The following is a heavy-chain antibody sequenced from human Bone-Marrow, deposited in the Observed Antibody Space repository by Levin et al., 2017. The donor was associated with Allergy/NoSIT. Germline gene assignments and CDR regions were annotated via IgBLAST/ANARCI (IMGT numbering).Heavy chain of an antibody. D-gene: IGHD2-15*01. V-gene: IGHV4-31*03. CDR3: ASGRSVIVAASLDS. CDR1: GGSINTPGYY. CDR2: IYFSGST. J-gene: IGHJ4*02. Sequence: SQTLSLTCSVSGGSINTPGYYWSWIRQHPGRGLEWIGYIYFSGSTFYNPSLKSRLSISADTSKNQFSLNVSSVSAADTAVYFCASGRSVIVAASLDSWGQGTLVTVSS.